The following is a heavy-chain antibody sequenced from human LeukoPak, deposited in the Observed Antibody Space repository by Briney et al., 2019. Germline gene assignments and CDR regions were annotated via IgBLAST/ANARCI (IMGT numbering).Heavy chain of an antibody. D-gene: IGHD3-10*01. CDR1: GYTFTSYG. CDR3: ARPPYYYGSGSAHLDY. CDR2: ISAYNGNT. V-gene: IGHV1-18*01. J-gene: IGHJ4*02. Sequence: GASVKVSCKASGYTFTSYGISWVRQAPGQGLEWMGWISAYNGNTNYAQKLQGRVTMTTDTSTSTAYMELRSLRSGDTAVYYCARPPYYYGSGSAHLDYWGQGTLVTVSS.